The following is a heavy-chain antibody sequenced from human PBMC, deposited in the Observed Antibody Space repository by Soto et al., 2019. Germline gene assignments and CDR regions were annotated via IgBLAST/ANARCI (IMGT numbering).Heavy chain of an antibody. Sequence: QVTLKESGPVLVKPTETLTLTCNVSGFSLTNSKMGVSWIRQPPGKALEWLAHIFSNNKKSYSASLKSRLTTPKDTSKSQVVLTMTTVDPVDTATYYCARDWGPATVTTWATWFDPWGQGTLVTVSS. CDR1: GFSLTNSKMG. D-gene: IGHD4-17*01. CDR3: ARDWGPATVTTWATWFDP. J-gene: IGHJ5*02. CDR2: IFSNNKK. V-gene: IGHV2-26*01.